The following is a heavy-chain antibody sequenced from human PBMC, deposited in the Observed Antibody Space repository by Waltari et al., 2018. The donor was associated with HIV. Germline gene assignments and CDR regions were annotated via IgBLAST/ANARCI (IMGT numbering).Heavy chain of an antibody. CDR1: GFTFSSYA. CDR2: SRGRGDKT. V-gene: IGHV3-23*01. CDR3: AGDWAVPARGDYYRGWFDP. Sequence: DVQLSESGGGLVQPGGSLRLSCAASGFTFSSYAMAWVRQATGKGLEWGSISRGRGDKTDYADCVKGRFTISRDNSKNMLYLQMNSLRVEDAAKYYCAGDWAVPARGDYYRGWFDPWGQGTLVTVSS. D-gene: IGHD2-21*02. J-gene: IGHJ5*02.